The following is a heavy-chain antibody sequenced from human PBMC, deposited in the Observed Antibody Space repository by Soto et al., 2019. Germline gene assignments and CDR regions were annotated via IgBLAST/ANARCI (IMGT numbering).Heavy chain of an antibody. D-gene: IGHD3-10*01. CDR3: AHIGISTWFTY. J-gene: IGHJ4*02. Sequence: QITLKESGPALVKPTQTLTLTCTFSGFSRSTRGVGVGWIRQPPGKALEWLALIYWDDDKRYSPSLRSRLTITKDTSKNQVVLTLTNMDPVDTATYYCAHIGISTWFTYWGQGTLVTVSS. V-gene: IGHV2-5*02. CDR2: IYWDDDK. CDR1: GFSRSTRGVG.